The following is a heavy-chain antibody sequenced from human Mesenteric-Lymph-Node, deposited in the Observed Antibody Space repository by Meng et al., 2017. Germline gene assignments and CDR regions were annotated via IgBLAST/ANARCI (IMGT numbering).Heavy chain of an antibody. V-gene: IGHV3-7*03. J-gene: IGHJ4*02. CDR2: ITPDGSEK. D-gene: IGHD3-22*01. Sequence: GGSLRLSCAASGFTFSPYSMNWVRQAPGKGLEWVANITPDGSEKRNVDSVKGRFTVSRDNAKHSLYLQMNSLRAEDTVVYYCATVPGVGQYYDSSGYYLDFWGQGTLVTVSS. CDR3: ATVPGVGQYYDSSGYYLDF. CDR1: GFTFSPYS.